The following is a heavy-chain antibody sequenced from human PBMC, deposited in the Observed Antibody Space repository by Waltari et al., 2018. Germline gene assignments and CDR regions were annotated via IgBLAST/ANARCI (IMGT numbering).Heavy chain of an antibody. CDR2: IYYSGST. D-gene: IGHD4-17*01. CDR1: GGPISSYY. J-gene: IGHJ5*02. Sequence: QVQLQESGPGLVKPSETLPLTCTVSGGPISSYYWSWIRPPPGKGLEWIGYIYYSGSTNYNPSLKSRVTISVDTSKNQFSLKLSSVTAADTAVYYCARGDYWWFDPWGQGTLVTVSS. V-gene: IGHV4-59*01. CDR3: ARGDYWWFDP.